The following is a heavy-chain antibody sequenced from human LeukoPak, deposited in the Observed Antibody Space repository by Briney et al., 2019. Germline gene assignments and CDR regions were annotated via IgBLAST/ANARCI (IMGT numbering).Heavy chain of an antibody. Sequence: GGTLRLSCAASGFTFSNAWMGWVRQAPGKGPEWVGLIKNKVDGATTDYAAPVKGRFTISRDDSKRTLYLQMDSLKPADIAVYYCSTRAGWEFLTEFWRQGTLVTVPS. V-gene: IGHV3-15*01. CDR1: GFTFSNAW. CDR2: IKNKVDGATT. CDR3: STRAGWEFLTEF. J-gene: IGHJ4*02. D-gene: IGHD3-10*01.